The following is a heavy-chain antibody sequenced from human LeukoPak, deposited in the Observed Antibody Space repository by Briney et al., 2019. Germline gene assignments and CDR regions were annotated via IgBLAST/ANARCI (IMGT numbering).Heavy chain of an antibody. CDR3: ARDRGTSYYYYGMDV. J-gene: IGHJ6*02. CDR2: IYYSGST. Sequence: SETLSLTCTVSGGSISSDYWSWIRQPPGKGLEWIGYIYYSGSTNYNPSLKSRVTISVDTSKNQFSLKLSSVTAADTAVYYCARDRGTSYYYYGMDVWGQGTTVTVSS. CDR1: GGSISSDY. D-gene: IGHD1-1*01. V-gene: IGHV4-59*01.